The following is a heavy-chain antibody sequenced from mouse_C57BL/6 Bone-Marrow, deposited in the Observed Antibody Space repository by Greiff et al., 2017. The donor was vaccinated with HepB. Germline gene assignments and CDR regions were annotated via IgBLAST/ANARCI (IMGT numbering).Heavy chain of an antibody. CDR2: IHPNSGST. J-gene: IGHJ4*01. Sequence: VQLQQSGAELVKPGASVTLSCKASGYTFTSYWMHWVKQRPGQGLEWIGMIHPNSGSTNYNEKFKSKATLTVDKSSSTAYMQLSSLTSEDSAVYYCARGVRRGYYAMDYWGQGTSVTVSS. CDR1: GYTFTSYW. CDR3: ARGVRRGYYAMDY. V-gene: IGHV1-64*01. D-gene: IGHD2-14*01.